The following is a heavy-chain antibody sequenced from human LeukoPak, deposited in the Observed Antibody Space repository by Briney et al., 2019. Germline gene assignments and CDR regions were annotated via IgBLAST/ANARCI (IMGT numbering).Heavy chain of an antibody. J-gene: IGHJ6*03. CDR1: GFTFSSYG. V-gene: IGHV3-30*02. CDR3: AKVTYDYVWGSHYYYYYMDV. D-gene: IGHD3-16*01. Sequence: GGSLRLSCAASGFTFSSYGMHWVRQAPGKGLEWVAFIRYDGSNKYYAGSVKGRFTISRVNSKNTLYLQMNSLRAEDTAVYYCAKVTYDYVWGSHYYYYYMDVWGKGTTVTVSS. CDR2: IRYDGSNK.